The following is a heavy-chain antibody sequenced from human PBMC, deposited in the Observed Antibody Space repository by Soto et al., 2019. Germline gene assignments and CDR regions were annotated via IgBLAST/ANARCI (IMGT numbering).Heavy chain of an antibody. J-gene: IGHJ4*02. CDR1: GGSINGGGDY. CDR3: ARDRIAVPGSFFDY. Sequence: SETLSLTCTVSGGSINGGGDYWSWIRQPPGKGLEYVGYIYYRGITYYNPSLTGRLTMSMDTSKNQFSLKLSSVTAADTAVYYCARDRIAVPGSFFDYWGQGMQVTVSS. CDR2: IYYRGIT. V-gene: IGHV4-30-4*01. D-gene: IGHD6-19*01.